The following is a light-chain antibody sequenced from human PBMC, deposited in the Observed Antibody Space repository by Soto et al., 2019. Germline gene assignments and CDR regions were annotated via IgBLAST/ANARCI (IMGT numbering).Light chain of an antibody. Sequence: QSVLTQPASVSGSPGQSITISCTGTSSDVGGYNYVSWYQQHPGKAPKLMIYAVSNRPSGVSNRFSGSKSGNTASLTISGLQAEDEADYYCSPYTSSSTLLFGGGTKLTVL. CDR1: SSDVGGYNY. CDR3: SPYTSSSTLL. CDR2: AVS. V-gene: IGLV2-14*01. J-gene: IGLJ2*01.